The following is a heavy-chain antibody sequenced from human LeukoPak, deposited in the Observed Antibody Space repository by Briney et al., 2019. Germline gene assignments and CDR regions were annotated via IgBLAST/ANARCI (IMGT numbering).Heavy chain of an antibody. CDR2: ISSSSRTI. D-gene: IGHD3-22*01. J-gene: IGHJ5*02. CDR3: AKLPRSSGLPSS. CDR1: GFTFSSYR. V-gene: IGHV3-48*01. Sequence: GGSLRLSCAASGFTFSSYRMNWVRQAPGKGLEWVSYISSSSRTIYYADSVKGRLTISRDNAKNSLFLQMNSLRAEDTALYYCAKLPRSSGLPSSWGQGTLVTVSS.